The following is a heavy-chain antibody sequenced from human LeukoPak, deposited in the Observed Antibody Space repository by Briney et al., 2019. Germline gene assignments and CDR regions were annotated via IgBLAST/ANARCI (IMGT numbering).Heavy chain of an antibody. Sequence: SETLSLTCTVSGDSISNYYWSWIRQPPGKGLEWIGYIYYSGSTNYNPSLKSRVTISVDTSKNQFSLKLSSVTAADTAVYYCASGVATVPFDYWGQGTLVTVSS. J-gene: IGHJ4*02. V-gene: IGHV4-59*01. CDR3: ASGVATVPFDY. D-gene: IGHD4-11*01. CDR2: IYYSGST. CDR1: GDSISNYY.